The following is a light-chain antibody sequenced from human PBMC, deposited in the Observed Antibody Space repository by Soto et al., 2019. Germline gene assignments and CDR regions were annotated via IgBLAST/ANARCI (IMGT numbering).Light chain of an antibody. J-gene: IGKJ4*01. CDR2: AVS. CDR3: QQYNSYPLT. V-gene: IGKV1-16*02. Sequence: DIQMTQSPSSLSASVGDRVTITCRASQGINNHLAWFQQKPGKAPESLIYAVSSLQSGVPSKFSGSGSGTDFTLTISSLQPEDFATYFCQQYNSYPLTFGGGTKVEIE. CDR1: QGINNH.